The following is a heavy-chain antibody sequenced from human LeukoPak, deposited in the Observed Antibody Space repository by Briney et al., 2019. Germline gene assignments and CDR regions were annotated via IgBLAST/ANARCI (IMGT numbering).Heavy chain of an antibody. CDR3: TTVCGSYYRGY. CDR2: IKSKTDGGTT. V-gene: IGHV3-15*01. D-gene: IGHD1-26*01. CDR1: GFTFSSYS. Sequence: GGSLRLSCAASGFTFSSYSMNWVRQAPGKGLEWVGRIKSKTDGGTTDYAAPVKGRFTISRDDSKNTLYLQMNSLKTEDTAVYYCTTVCGSYYRGYWGQGTLVTVSS. J-gene: IGHJ4*02.